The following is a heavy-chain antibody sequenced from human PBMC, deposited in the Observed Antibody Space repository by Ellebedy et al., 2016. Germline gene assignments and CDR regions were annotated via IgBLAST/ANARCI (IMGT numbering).Heavy chain of an antibody. J-gene: IGHJ6*04. CDR2: ISTDGSST. D-gene: IGHD3-3*01. Sequence: GGSLRLXCAVSGFTFSSHWMHWVRQAPGKGLVWVSRISTDGSSTNYADSVKGRFTISRDNAKNTLYLQMNSLRAEDTAVYYCARGSITVFGGVDVWGKGTTVTVSS. V-gene: IGHV3-74*01. CDR3: ARGSITVFGGVDV. CDR1: GFTFSSHW.